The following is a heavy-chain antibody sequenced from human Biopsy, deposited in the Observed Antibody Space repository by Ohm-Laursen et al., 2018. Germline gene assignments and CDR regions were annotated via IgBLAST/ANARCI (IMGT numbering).Heavy chain of an antibody. CDR2: ISYTGYT. Sequence: PSQTLSLTCTVSGRSFTGHYWSWIRQPPGKGLEWIGHISYTGYTSYKSSLKSRVTISLDTSRKHFSLRLTSLAAADTAVYYCARGSNEYGGLYFPHWGQGTLVTVS. V-gene: IGHV4-59*11. D-gene: IGHD4-23*01. CDR3: ARGSNEYGGLYFPH. CDR1: GRSFTGHY. J-gene: IGHJ1*01.